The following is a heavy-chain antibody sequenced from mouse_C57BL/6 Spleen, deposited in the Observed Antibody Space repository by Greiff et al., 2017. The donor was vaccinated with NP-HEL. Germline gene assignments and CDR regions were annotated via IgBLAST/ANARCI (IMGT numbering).Heavy chain of an antibody. V-gene: IGHV3-6*01. Sequence: EVQLQESGPGLVKPSQSLSLTCSVTGYSITSGYYWNWIRQFPGNKLEWMGYISYDGSNNYNPSLKNRISITRDTSKNQFFLKLNSVTTEDTATYYCARAPHYGSTWFAYWGQGTLVTVSA. CDR2: ISYDGSN. CDR1: GYSITSGYY. CDR3: ARAPHYGSTWFAY. D-gene: IGHD1-1*01. J-gene: IGHJ3*01.